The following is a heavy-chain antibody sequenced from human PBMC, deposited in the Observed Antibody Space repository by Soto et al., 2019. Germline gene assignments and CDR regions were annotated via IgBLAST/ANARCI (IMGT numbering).Heavy chain of an antibody. Sequence: ASVKVSCKASGYTFTSYCISWVRQAPGQGLEWMGWISAYNGNTNYAQKFQGRVTMTTDTSTSTAYMELSSLRSEDTALYYCARAGLAVGWGTYDWFGPWGQGTLVTVSS. J-gene: IGHJ5*02. CDR3: ARAGLAVGWGTYDWFGP. V-gene: IGHV1-18*01. CDR1: GYTFTSYC. D-gene: IGHD3-16*01. CDR2: ISAYNGNT.